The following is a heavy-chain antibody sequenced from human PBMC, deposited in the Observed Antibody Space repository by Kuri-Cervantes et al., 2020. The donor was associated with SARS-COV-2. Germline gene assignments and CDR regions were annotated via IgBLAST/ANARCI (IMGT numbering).Heavy chain of an antibody. CDR2: INRSGST. CDR1: GGSFSGYY. D-gene: IGHD3-9*01. Sequence: SETLSLTCAVYGGSFSGYYWSWIRQPPGKWLEWIGEINRSGSTNYNPSLKSRVTISVDTSKNQFSLKLSSVTAADTAVYYCAREGPPGDYDILTGYLGGYYYYYMDVRGKGTTVTVSS. V-gene: IGHV4-34*01. J-gene: IGHJ6*03. CDR3: AREGPPGDYDILTGYLGGYYYYYMDV.